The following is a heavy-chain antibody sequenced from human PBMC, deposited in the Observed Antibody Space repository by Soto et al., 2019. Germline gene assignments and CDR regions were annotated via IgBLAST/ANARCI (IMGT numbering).Heavy chain of an antibody. CDR3: ARDGYDSGSYIMDS. CDR1: GYTFTGYY. CDR2: INPNNGDT. D-gene: IGHD3-10*01. V-gene: IGHV1-2*02. J-gene: IGHJ4*02. Sequence: RASVKVSCKASGYTFTGYYVQWVRQAPGQGLEWMGWINPNNGDTQYAQKFQDRVTLTSDTSTNTAYMEMRSLRSDDTAVYHCARDGYDSGSYIMDSWGQGTRVTVSS.